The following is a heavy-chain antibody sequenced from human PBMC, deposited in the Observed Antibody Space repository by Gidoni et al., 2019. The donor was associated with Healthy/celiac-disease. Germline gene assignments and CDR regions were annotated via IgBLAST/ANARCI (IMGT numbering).Heavy chain of an antibody. CDR1: GYTFTGYY. J-gene: IGHJ3*02. CDR2: INPNSGGT. V-gene: IGHV1-2*02. CDR3: ARNYYYDSSGYSFDI. D-gene: IGHD3-22*01. Sequence: QVQLVQSGAEVQKPGASVKVSCKASGYTFTGYYMHWVRQAPGQGLEWMGWINPNSGGTNYEQKFKGRVTMTRDTSISTAYMELSRLRSDDTAVYYCARNYYYDSSGYSFDIWGQGTMVTVSS.